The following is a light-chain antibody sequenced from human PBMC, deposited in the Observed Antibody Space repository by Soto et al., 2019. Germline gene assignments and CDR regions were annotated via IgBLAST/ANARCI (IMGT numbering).Light chain of an antibody. CDR3: SSYTSSKGV. V-gene: IGLV2-14*01. CDR2: EVS. Sequence: QSVLTQPPSASGSPGQSVTISCIGTASDIGRYNYVSWYQQHPGKAPKLMIYEVSNRPSGVSNRFSGSKSGNTASLTISGLQAEDEADYYCSSYTSSKGVFGTGTKVTVL. CDR1: ASDIGRYNY. J-gene: IGLJ1*01.